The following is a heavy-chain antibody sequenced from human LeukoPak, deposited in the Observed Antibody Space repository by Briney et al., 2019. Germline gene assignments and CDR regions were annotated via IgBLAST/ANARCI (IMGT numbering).Heavy chain of an antibody. D-gene: IGHD6-19*01. Sequence: GGSLRLSCAASGFTFSSYAMSWVRQAPGKGLEWVSAISGSGGSTYYADSVKGRFTISRDNSKNTLYLQMSSLRAEDTAVYYCAKDQFGSGLNWFDPWGQGTLVTVSS. J-gene: IGHJ5*02. CDR3: AKDQFGSGLNWFDP. V-gene: IGHV3-23*01. CDR1: GFTFSSYA. CDR2: ISGSGGST.